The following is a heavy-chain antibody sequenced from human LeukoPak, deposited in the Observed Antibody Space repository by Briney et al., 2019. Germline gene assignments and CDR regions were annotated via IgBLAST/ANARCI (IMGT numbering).Heavy chain of an antibody. D-gene: IGHD4-17*01. CDR1: GFTFSGSA. V-gene: IGHV3-73*01. J-gene: IGHJ3*02. CDR3: TRIYGDYSHEAFDI. CDR2: IRNKANNYAT. Sequence: GGSLRLSCAASGFTFSGSAMHWVRQASGKGLEWVGRIRNKANNYATAYAASVKGRFTISRDDSKNTAYLQMNSLETEDTAVYYCTRIYGDYSHEAFDIWGQGTMVTVSS.